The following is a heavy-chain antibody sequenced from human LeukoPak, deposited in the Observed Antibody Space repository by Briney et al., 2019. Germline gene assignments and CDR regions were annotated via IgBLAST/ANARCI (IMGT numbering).Heavy chain of an antibody. CDR2: IYTSGST. Sequence: PSETLSLTCTVSGGSISSYYWSWIRQPAGKGLEWIGRIYTSGSTNYNPSLKSRVTMSVDTSKNQFSLKLSSVTAADTAVYYCARLGMVRGVMGVVYYFDYWGQGTLVTVSS. CDR1: GGSISSYY. D-gene: IGHD3-10*01. CDR3: ARLGMVRGVMGVVYYFDY. V-gene: IGHV4-4*07. J-gene: IGHJ4*02.